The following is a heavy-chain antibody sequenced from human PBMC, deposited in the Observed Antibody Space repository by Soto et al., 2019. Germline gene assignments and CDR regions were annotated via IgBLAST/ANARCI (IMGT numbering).Heavy chain of an antibody. D-gene: IGHD3-3*01. CDR2: VNGGGEIT. CDR1: EFTFSSYS. V-gene: IGHV3-23*01. CDR3: ARGHFGVTMDV. Sequence: EVQLLESGGGLVQPGGSLRLSCAASEFTFSSYSMIWVRQAPGKGLEWVSGVNGGGEITYYAESVKGRFTISRDNSKNTLYLKMNSLRAEDTAVFYCARGHFGVTMDVWGQGTTVTVSS. J-gene: IGHJ6*02.